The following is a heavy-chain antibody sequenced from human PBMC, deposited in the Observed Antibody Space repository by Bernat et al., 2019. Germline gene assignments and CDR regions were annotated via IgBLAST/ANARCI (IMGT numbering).Heavy chain of an antibody. J-gene: IGHJ4*02. CDR3: TTGHHLGY. D-gene: IGHD3-16*01. V-gene: IGHV3-74*01. CDR2: INSDGSST. CDR1: TFTFNNYW. Sequence: EVQLVESGGGLVQPGGSLRLSCAASTFTFNNYWMHWVRQAPGRGLVWVSRINSDGSSTAYADSVEGRFTISRDNAKNTLYLQLNSLTAEDTAIYYCTTGHHLGYWGQGTLVTVSS.